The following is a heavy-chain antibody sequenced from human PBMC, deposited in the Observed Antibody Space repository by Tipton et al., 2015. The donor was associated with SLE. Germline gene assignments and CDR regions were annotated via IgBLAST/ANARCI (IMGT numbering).Heavy chain of an antibody. CDR1: GDSISSSGYY. Sequence: TLSLTCTVSGDSISSSGYYWVWIRQPPGKGLEWVGSIYDNGNTYYNPSLKSRATISADTSKNLFSLKLSSVTAADMAVYYCARQPAAFDIWGQGTRVTVSS. CDR3: ARQPAAFDI. J-gene: IGHJ3*02. V-gene: IGHV4-39*01. CDR2: IYDNGNT.